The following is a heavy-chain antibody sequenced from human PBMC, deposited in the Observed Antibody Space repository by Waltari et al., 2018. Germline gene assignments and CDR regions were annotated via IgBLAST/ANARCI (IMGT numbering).Heavy chain of an antibody. CDR1: GGAFSGYY. Sequence: QVQLQQWGAGLLKPSETLSLTCAVSGGAFSGYYWSWIRQPPGKGLEWIGEINHSGSTNYNPSLKSRVTISVDTSKNQFSLKLSSVTAADTAVYYCARTSSIAARHRYYYGMDVWGQGTTVTVSS. J-gene: IGHJ6*02. CDR3: ARTSSIAARHRYYYGMDV. V-gene: IGHV4-34*01. CDR2: INHSGST. D-gene: IGHD6-6*01.